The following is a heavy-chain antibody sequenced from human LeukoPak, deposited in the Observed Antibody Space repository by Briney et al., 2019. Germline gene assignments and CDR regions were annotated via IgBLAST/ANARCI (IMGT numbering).Heavy chain of an antibody. D-gene: IGHD6-13*01. CDR1: GGSFSSSSYY. CDR2: IYNSGST. Sequence: SETLSLTCSVSGGSFSSSSYYWGWIRQPPGKGLEWIGTIYNSGSTYYNPSLKSRVTISVDTSRNQLSLRLSSVAAADTAVFYCASAYTSTWAFDFWGQGTLVTVSS. J-gene: IGHJ4*02. CDR3: ASAYTSTWAFDF. V-gene: IGHV4-39*07.